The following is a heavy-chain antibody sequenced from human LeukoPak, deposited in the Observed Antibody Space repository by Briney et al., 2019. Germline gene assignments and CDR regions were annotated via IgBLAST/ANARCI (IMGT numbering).Heavy chain of an antibody. D-gene: IGHD2-21*01. V-gene: IGHV3-48*03. CDR2: ISSSGTTI. CDR1: GFTFNSYE. CDR3: ARDDSRGFAY. J-gene: IGHJ4*02. Sequence: GGSLRLSCAASGFTFNSYEMNWVRQAPGKGLEWISYISSSGTTIYYADSVKGRFTISRDNAKNTLYLQINSLRAEDTAVYYCARDDSRGFAYWGQGTLVTVSS.